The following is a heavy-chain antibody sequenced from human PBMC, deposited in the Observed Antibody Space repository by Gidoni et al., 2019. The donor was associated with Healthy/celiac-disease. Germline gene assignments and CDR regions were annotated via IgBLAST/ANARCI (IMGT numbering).Heavy chain of an antibody. Sequence: QLQLQESGPGLVKPSETLSLTCTVSGGSISSSSYYWGWIRQPPGKGLEWIGSIYYSGSTYYTPSIKSRVTISVDTSKTQFSLKLSSGTAADTVVYYCARQAPGNGGLDYWGQGTLVTVSS. J-gene: IGHJ4*02. V-gene: IGHV4-39*01. D-gene: IGHD1-1*01. CDR2: IYYSGST. CDR3: ARQAPGNGGLDY. CDR1: GGSISSSSYY.